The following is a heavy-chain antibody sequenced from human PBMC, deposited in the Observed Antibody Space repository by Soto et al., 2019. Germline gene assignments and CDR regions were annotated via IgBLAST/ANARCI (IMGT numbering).Heavy chain of an antibody. CDR2: IYRGGST. D-gene: IGHD1-26*01. V-gene: IGHV3-53*01. CDR3: ARAGYSGSYWGRRAPYFDY. J-gene: IGHJ4*02. Sequence: GGSLRLSCAASGFTVSSNYMSCVRQAPGKGLEWVSVIYRGGSTYYADSMKGRFTISRDNSKNTLYLQMNGLRAEDMAVYYCARAGYSGSYWGRRAPYFDYWGQGTLVTVSS. CDR1: GFTVSSNY.